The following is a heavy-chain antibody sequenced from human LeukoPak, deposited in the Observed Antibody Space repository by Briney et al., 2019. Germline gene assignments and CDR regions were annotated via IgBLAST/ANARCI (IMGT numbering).Heavy chain of an antibody. J-gene: IGHJ4*02. D-gene: IGHD6-6*01. CDR1: GVTFSSHA. CDR3: ARHRSSWLIDY. Sequence: GGSLRLSCAASGVTFSSHAMSWVRQTPGKGLEWVSAISGDGGSTYYADSVKGRFTISRDNSKNTLYLQMNSLRAEDTAVYYCARHRSSWLIDYWGQGTLVTVSS. V-gene: IGHV3-23*01. CDR2: ISGDGGST.